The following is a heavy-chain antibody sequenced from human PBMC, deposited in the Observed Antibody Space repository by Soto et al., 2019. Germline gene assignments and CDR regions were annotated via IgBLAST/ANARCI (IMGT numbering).Heavy chain of an antibody. D-gene: IGHD1-26*01. CDR2: IWYDGSNK. J-gene: IGHJ5*02. CDR1: GFTFSSYG. CDR3: ARDRTYSGSFELHFDP. V-gene: IGHV3-33*01. Sequence: LRLSCAASGFTFSSYGMHWVRQAPGKGLEWVAVIWYDGSNKYYADSVKGRFTISRDNSKNTLYLQMNSLRAEDTAVYYCARDRTYSGSFELHFDPWGQGTLVTVSS.